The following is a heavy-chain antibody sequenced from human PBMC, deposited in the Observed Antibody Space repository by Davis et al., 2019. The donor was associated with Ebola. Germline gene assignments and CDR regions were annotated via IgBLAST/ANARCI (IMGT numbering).Heavy chain of an antibody. Sequence: SQTLSLTCAISGDSVSSNSAAWNWIRQSPSRGLEWLGRTYYRSKWYNDYAVSVKSRITINTDTSKNQFSLQLNSVTPEDTAVYFCARAAAATFGMDVWGQGTTVTVSS. CDR3: ARAAAATFGMDV. D-gene: IGHD2-15*01. CDR1: GDSVSSNSAA. V-gene: IGHV6-1*01. CDR2: TYYRSKWYN. J-gene: IGHJ6*02.